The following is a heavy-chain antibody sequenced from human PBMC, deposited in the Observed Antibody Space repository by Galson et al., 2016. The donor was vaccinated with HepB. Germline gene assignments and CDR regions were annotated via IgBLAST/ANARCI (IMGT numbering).Heavy chain of an antibody. D-gene: IGHD3-3*02. CDR2: HYWDDDK. V-gene: IGHV2-5*02. CDR1: GFSLNSGGVG. CDR3: AHHFCSDIKCPGGDG. J-gene: IGHJ6*02. Sequence: PALVKPTQPLTLPCTFSGFSLNSGGVGVGWIRQPPGKALEWLALHYWDDDKRYSPPLKSRLTITRDTAKNQVVLTLTNVDPVDTATYFCAHHFCSDIKCPGGDGGGQGPPVTVPS.